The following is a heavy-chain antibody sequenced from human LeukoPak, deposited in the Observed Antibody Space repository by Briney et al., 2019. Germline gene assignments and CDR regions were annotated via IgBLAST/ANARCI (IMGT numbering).Heavy chain of an antibody. CDR1: GFTFSSYT. CDR2: ISGSGGST. V-gene: IGHV3-23*01. Sequence: PGGSLRLSCAASGFTFSSYTLSWVRQAPGKGREWVAAISGSGGSTYYADSVKGRFTISRDNTKNTLYLEMDSLRAEDTAAYYCANGGGSGYYKHYFDYWGQGTLVTVSS. D-gene: IGHD3-22*01. CDR3: ANGGGSGYYKHYFDY. J-gene: IGHJ4*02.